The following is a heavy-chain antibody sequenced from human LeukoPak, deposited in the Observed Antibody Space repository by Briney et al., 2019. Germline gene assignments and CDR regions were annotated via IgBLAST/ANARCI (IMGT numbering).Heavy chain of an antibody. CDR2: INPNSGGT. D-gene: IGHD6-6*01. Sequence: ASVKVSCKASGYTFTDYYIHLVRQAPGQGLEWMGRINPNSGGTNYAQKFQGRVTMTRDTSISTAYMELSSLRSDDTAMYYCARDPNSSSDYWGQGTLVTVSS. CDR1: GYTFTDYY. J-gene: IGHJ4*02. V-gene: IGHV1-2*06. CDR3: ARDPNSSSDY.